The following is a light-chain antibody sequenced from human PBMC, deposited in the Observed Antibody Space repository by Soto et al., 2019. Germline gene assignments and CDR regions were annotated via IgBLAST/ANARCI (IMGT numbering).Light chain of an antibody. V-gene: IGKV3-11*01. Sequence: EIVLTQAPGTLSLSPGARATLSCRASQSVSSYLAWYQQKPGQAPRLLIYDTSNRATGVPARFSGSGSGTDFTLTISRLEPEDFAVYYCQQYNNWPPITFGQGTRLEIK. J-gene: IGKJ5*01. CDR2: DTS. CDR1: QSVSSY. CDR3: QQYNNWPPIT.